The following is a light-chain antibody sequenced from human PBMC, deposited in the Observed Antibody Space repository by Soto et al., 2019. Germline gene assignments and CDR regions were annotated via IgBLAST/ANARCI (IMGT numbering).Light chain of an antibody. V-gene: IGKV1-9*01. CDR2: AIS. J-gene: IGKJ4*01. CDR3: QQLNNYPLT. Sequence: IQLTQSPSSLSASVGDRVTITCRASQDISSYLAWYQQKPGKAHKLLIHAISRLQSVVPSRFSGSGSGTDFTLAINSLQPEDFATYYCQQLNNYPLTFGGGTKVEIK. CDR1: QDISSY.